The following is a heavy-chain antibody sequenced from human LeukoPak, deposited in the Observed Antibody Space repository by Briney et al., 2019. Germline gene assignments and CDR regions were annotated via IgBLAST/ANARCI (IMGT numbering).Heavy chain of an antibody. D-gene: IGHD3-3*01. J-gene: IGHJ6*03. CDR2: IKSKTDGGTT. CDR3: TTDPQYYDFRSGYYNVYYYYYMDV. Sequence: GGSLRLSCAASGFTFSNAWMSWVRQAPGKGLEWVGRIKSKTDGGTTDYAAPVKGRFTISRDDSKNTLYLQMNSLKTEDTAVYYCTTDPQYYDFRSGYYNVYYYYYMDVWGKGTTVTVSS. V-gene: IGHV3-15*01. CDR1: GFTFSNAW.